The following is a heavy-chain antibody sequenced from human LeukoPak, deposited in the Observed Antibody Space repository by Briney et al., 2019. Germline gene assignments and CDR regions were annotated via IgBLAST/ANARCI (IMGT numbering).Heavy chain of an antibody. CDR1: GYTFTSYD. V-gene: IGHV1-8*03. D-gene: IGHD2-15*01. CDR3: ASTYRYCSGGSCYSDNNFDY. J-gene: IGHJ4*02. Sequence: ASVKVSCKASGYTFTSYDINWVRQATGQGLEWIGWMNPNSGNTGYAQKFQGRVTITRNTSISTAYMELSSLRSEDTAVYYCASTYRYCSGGSCYSDNNFDYWGQGTLVTVSS. CDR2: MNPNSGNT.